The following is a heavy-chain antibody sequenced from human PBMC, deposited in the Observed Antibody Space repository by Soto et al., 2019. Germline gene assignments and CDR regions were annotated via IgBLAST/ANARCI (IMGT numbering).Heavy chain of an antibody. CDR3: AALNYYGFPLFDY. V-gene: IGHV3-21*04. CDR2: ISSSSSYI. CDR1: GFTFSSYS. D-gene: IGHD3-10*01. Sequence: PGGSLRLSCAASGFTFSSYSMNWVRQAPGKGLEWVSSISSSSSYIYYADSVKGRFTISRDNAKNSLYLQMNSLRSEDTAVYYCAALNYYGFPLFDYWGQGTLVTVSS. J-gene: IGHJ4*02.